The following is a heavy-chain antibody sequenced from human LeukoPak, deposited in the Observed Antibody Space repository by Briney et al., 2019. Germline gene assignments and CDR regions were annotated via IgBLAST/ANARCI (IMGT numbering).Heavy chain of an antibody. CDR1: GGSITSTNY. CDR3: AKGGGSYRPLDY. D-gene: IGHD3-10*01. J-gene: IGHJ4*02. V-gene: IGHV4-4*02. Sequence: PSGTLSLTCGVSGGSITSTNYWTWVRQPPGKGLEWIGEVNLQGSTNYNPSLMGRVAISVDMSENHISLQLTSVTAADPAVYYCAKGGGSYRPLDYSGPGTLVTVSS. CDR2: VNLQGST.